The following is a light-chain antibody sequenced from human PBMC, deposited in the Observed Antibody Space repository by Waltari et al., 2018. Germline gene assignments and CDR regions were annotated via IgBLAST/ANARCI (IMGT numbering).Light chain of an antibody. CDR2: AAS. CDR3: QQYYSTPFT. CDR1: QGISNS. V-gene: IGKV1-NL1*01. J-gene: IGKJ3*01. Sequence: DIQMTQSPSSLSASVGDRVTITCRASQGISNSLAWYQQKPGKAPKLLLYAASRLESGVPSRFSGSASVTDYTLTISSLQPEDFATYYCQQYYSTPFTFGPGTKVDIK.